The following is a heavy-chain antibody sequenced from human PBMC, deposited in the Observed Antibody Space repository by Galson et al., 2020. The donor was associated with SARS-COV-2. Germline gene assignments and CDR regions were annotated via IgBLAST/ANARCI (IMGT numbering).Heavy chain of an antibody. Sequence: ASVKVSCQASGYTFTNYYMHWVRQAPGQGLEWMGINNTSGGSTSYAQKFQGRVTMTRDTSTSTVYMKLSSLRSEDKAVYYCARDQSTGDNDYYGMDVWGQGTTVTVSS. V-gene: IGHV1-46*01. CDR1: GYTFTNYY. CDR2: NNTSGGST. D-gene: IGHD7-27*01. CDR3: ARDQSTGDNDYYGMDV. J-gene: IGHJ6*02.